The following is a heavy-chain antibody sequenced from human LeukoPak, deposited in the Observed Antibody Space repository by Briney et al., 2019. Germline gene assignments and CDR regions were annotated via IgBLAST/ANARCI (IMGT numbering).Heavy chain of an antibody. CDR3: AKTTAGYSSGRYPGWPVDY. D-gene: IGHD6-19*01. Sequence: PGGSLRLSCAASGFTVSSNYMSWVRQAPGKGLEWVSVIYSGGSTYYADSVKGRFTISRDNSENTVYLQMNSLRADDTAVYYCAKTTAGYSSGRYPGWPVDYWGQGTLVTVSS. CDR2: IYSGGST. J-gene: IGHJ4*02. CDR1: GFTVSSNY. V-gene: IGHV3-66*01.